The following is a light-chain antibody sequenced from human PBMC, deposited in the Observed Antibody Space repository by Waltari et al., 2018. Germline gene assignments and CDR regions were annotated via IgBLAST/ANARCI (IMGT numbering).Light chain of an antibody. CDR1: SSDVGGYNY. CDR2: DVS. CDR3: SSYTSSSTPV. V-gene: IGLV2-14*03. J-gene: IGLJ2*01. Sequence: QSALTQPAPVSGAPGQSITISCTGTSSDVGGYNYVSWDQQHPGKAPKLMIYDVSNRPSGVPNRFSGSKSGNTASLTISGLQAEDEADYYCSSYTSSSTPVFGGGTKLTVL.